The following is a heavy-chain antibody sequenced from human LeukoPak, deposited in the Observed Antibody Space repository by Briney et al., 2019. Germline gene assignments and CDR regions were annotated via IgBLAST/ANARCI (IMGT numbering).Heavy chain of an antibody. D-gene: IGHD1-26*01. CDR3: ARGGTYSDC. V-gene: IGHV3-7*01. CDR1: GFSFSTSW. Sequence: GGSLRLSCAASGFSFSTSWMSWVRQVPGKGLEWVANIKKDASEKFYVDSVKGRFTISRDNAKNSLYLQMNTLRAEDTGVYYCARGGTYSDCWGQGTLVTVAS. CDR2: IKKDASEK. J-gene: IGHJ4*02.